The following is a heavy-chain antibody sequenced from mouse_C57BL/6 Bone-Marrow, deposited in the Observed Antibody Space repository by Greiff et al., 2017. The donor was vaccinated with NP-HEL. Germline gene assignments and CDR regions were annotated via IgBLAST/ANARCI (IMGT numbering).Heavy chain of an antibody. J-gene: IGHJ4*01. CDR3: ARETYYSFYYAMDY. Sequence: EVQLQQSGPELVKPGASVKISCKASGYTFTDYYMNWVKQSHGKSLEWIGDINPNNGGTSYNQKFKGKATLTVDKSSSTAYMELRSLTSEDSAVYYCARETYYSFYYAMDYWGQGTSVTVSS. CDR2: INPNNGGT. V-gene: IGHV1-26*01. CDR1: GYTFTDYY. D-gene: IGHD2-12*01.